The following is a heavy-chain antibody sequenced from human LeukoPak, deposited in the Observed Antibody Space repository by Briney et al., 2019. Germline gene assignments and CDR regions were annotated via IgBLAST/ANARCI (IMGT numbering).Heavy chain of an antibody. CDR1: GGSISSYY. J-gene: IGHJ4*02. D-gene: IGHD5-18*01. V-gene: IGHV4-59*01. CDR3: ARGKNQWIQLWLVNGCDYFDY. Sequence: PSETLSLTCTVSGGSISSYYWSWIRQPPGKGLEWIGYIYYSGSTNYNPSLKSRVTISVDTSKNQFSLKLSFVTAADTAVYYCARGKNQWIQLWLVNGCDYFDYWGQGTLVTVSS. CDR2: IYYSGST.